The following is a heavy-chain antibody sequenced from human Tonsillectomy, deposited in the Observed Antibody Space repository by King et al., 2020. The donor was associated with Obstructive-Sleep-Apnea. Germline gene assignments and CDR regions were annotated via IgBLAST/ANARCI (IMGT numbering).Heavy chain of an antibody. CDR2: IYWDDDN. CDR1: GFSLNTGGVA. Sequence: FTLKESGPTLVKPTQTLTLTCTFSGFSLNTGGVAVGWVRQPPGKALEWLALIYWDDDNRYRPSLKSRLTITKDAPKNQVVLTLTNMDPADTATYYWAHRRPGGEMDVWGPGTTVTVSS. D-gene: IGHD3-16*01. CDR3: AHRRPGGEMDV. V-gene: IGHV2-5*02. J-gene: IGHJ6*02.